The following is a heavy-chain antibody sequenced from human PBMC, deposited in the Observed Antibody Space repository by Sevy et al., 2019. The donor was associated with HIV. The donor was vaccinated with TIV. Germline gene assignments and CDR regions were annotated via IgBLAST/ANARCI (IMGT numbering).Heavy chain of an antibody. CDR2: IRYDGSNS. CDR1: GFTFSNYG. Sequence: GGSLRLSCAASGFTFSNYGMHWARQAPGKGLEWVAFIRYDGSNSYSADSVKGRFTISRDNSKNTLYLQINSLSAEDTAVYYCAKDYRIYCSRTSCLFDYWGQGTLVTVSS. D-gene: IGHD2-2*01. V-gene: IGHV3-30*02. J-gene: IGHJ4*02. CDR3: AKDYRIYCSRTSCLFDY.